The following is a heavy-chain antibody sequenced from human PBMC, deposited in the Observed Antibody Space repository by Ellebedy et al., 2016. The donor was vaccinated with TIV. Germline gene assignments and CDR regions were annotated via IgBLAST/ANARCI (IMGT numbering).Heavy chain of an antibody. J-gene: IGHJ4*02. V-gene: IGHV3-30*18. CDR3: VKDRGKYSSSSGFDN. Sequence: GESLKISXAASGFTFSTYGMHWVRQAPGKGLEWVALISYDGSSKYYADSVEGRFTMSRDNSKNTLFLQMNSLRAEDTAVYYCVKDRGKYSSSSGFDNWGQGTLVTVSS. CDR1: GFTFSTYG. CDR2: ISYDGSSK. D-gene: IGHD6-6*01.